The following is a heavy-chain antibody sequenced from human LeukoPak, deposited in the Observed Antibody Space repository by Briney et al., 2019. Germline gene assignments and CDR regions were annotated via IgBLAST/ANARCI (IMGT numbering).Heavy chain of an antibody. CDR1: GGSISSSSYY. CDR3: ARYRFGGSGSPRH. CDR2: IYYSGST. V-gene: IGHV4-39*07. J-gene: IGHJ4*02. D-gene: IGHD3-10*01. Sequence: SETLSLTCTVSGGSISSSSYYWGWIRQPPGKGLEWIGSIYYSGSTYYNPSLKSRVTISVDTSKNQFSLKLSSVTAADTAVYYCARYRFGGSGSPRHWGQGTLVTVSS.